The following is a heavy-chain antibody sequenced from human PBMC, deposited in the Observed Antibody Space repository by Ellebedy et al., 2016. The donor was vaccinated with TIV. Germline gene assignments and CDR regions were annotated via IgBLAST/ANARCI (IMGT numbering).Heavy chain of an antibody. CDR3: AKDLTVTLRRSYPTYGMDV. Sequence: GESLKISXAASGFTFSSYAMSWVRQAPGKGLEWVSAISGSGGSTYYADSVKVRFTISRDNSKNTLYLQMNSLRAEDTAVYYCAKDLTVTLRRSYPTYGMDVWGQGTTVTVSS. D-gene: IGHD4-11*01. CDR2: ISGSGGST. V-gene: IGHV3-23*01. CDR1: GFTFSSYA. J-gene: IGHJ6*02.